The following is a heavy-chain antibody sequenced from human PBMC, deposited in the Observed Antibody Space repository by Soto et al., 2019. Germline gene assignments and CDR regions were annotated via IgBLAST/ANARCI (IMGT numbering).Heavy chain of an antibody. J-gene: IGHJ5*01. CDR2: INTGGSPA. D-gene: IGHD1-26*01. CDR1: GFAFRHND. CDR3: ATGGIYYET. V-gene: IGHV3-11*01. Sequence: NPGGSLRLSCTVSGFAFRHNDLTWIRQAPGKGLEWLSYINTGGSPAYYADSVKGRFTISTDIAKKSLYLQMDSLRADDTGVYYCATGGIYYETWGHGTLVTPSS.